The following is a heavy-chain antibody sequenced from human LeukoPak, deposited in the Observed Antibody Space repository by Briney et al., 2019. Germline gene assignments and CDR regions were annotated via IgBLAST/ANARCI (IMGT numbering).Heavy chain of an antibody. Sequence: GGSLRLSCAASGFTFNIYGMHWVRQAQGKGLEWVAVTWYDGSNKYYADSVRGRFTISRDNSKNTLYLQMNSLRAEDTAVYYCARALPYSTDRDAFDIWGQGTKVTVSS. CDR2: TWYDGSNK. V-gene: IGHV3-33*01. J-gene: IGHJ3*02. D-gene: IGHD2-15*01. CDR1: GFTFNIYG. CDR3: ARALPYSTDRDAFDI.